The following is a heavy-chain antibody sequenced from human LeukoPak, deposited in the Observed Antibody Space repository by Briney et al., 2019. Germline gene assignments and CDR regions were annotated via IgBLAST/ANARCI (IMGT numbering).Heavy chain of an antibody. J-gene: IGHJ4*02. CDR3: ARDLPGGSSYF. Sequence: PGGSLRLSCAPSGFTVSSYWMNWVRQARGKGLEWVANIKQDGSDKYYVDSVKGRFTISRDNTKNSLYLQMNSLRAEDTAVYYCARDLPGGSSYFWGQGTLVTVSS. V-gene: IGHV3-7*01. CDR1: GFTVSSYW. D-gene: IGHD1-26*01. CDR2: IKQDGSDK.